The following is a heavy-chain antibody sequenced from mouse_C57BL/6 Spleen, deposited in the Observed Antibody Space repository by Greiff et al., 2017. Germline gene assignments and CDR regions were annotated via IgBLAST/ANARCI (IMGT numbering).Heavy chain of an antibody. J-gene: IGHJ3*01. Sequence: VQLQQSGPELVKPGASVKISCKASGYTFTDYYMNWVKQSHGKSLEWIGDINPNNGGTSYNQKFKGKATLTVDKSSSTAYMELRSLTSEDSAVYYCARGDDGYYFAWFAYWGQGTLVTVSA. CDR1: GYTFTDYY. D-gene: IGHD2-3*01. CDR2: INPNNGGT. V-gene: IGHV1-26*01. CDR3: ARGDDGYYFAWFAY.